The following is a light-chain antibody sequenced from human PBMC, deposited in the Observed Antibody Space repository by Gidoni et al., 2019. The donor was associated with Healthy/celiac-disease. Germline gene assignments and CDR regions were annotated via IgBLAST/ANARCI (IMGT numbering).Light chain of an antibody. CDR2: DAS. Sequence: IVMTHSPATLSVSPGERATLSCRASQSVSSNLAWYQQKPGQAPRLLIYDASTRATGITARLSGSGSGTEFTLTISSLQSEDFAVYYCKQYNNWPPITFGQGTRLEIK. CDR1: QSVSSN. J-gene: IGKJ5*01. V-gene: IGKV3-15*01. CDR3: KQYNNWPPIT.